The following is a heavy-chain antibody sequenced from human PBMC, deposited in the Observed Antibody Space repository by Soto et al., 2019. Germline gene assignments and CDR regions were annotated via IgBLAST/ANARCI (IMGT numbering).Heavy chain of an antibody. CDR3: ARGALGYCSSTSCYTDCYYGMDV. Sequence: SVKVSCKASGGTFSSYAISWVRQAPGQGLEWMGGIIPIFGTANYAQKFQGRVTITADESKSTAYMELSSLRSEDTAVYYCARGALGYCSSTSCYTDCYYGMDVWGQGTTVTVLL. V-gene: IGHV1-69*13. CDR1: GGTFSSYA. J-gene: IGHJ6*02. D-gene: IGHD2-2*02. CDR2: IIPIFGTA.